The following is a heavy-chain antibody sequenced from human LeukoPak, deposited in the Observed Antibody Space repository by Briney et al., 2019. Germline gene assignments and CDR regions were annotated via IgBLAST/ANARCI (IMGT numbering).Heavy chain of an antibody. V-gene: IGHV1-46*01. CDR2: INPSGGST. Sequence: ASVKVSCKASGYTFTSYYMHWVRQAPGQGLEWMGIINPSGGSTSYAQKFQGRVTMTRDTSTSTVYMELSSLRSEDTAVYYCARRRKVGATTYWFDPWGQGTLVTVSS. D-gene: IGHD1-26*01. J-gene: IGHJ5*02. CDR1: GYTFTSYY. CDR3: ARRRKVGATTYWFDP.